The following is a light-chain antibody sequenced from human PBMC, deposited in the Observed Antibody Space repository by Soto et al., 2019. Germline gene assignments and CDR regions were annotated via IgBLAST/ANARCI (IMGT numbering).Light chain of an antibody. CDR1: SSNIGNDY. CDR2: DNN. V-gene: IGLV1-51*01. J-gene: IGLJ1*01. Sequence: QSVLTQPPSVSAAPGQQVTIPCSRSSSNIGNDYVSWYQQLPGTAPKLLIYDNNKRAAGIPDRFSGSESGTSATLGITGLQTGDEADYYCERWDSRLSTYVFGTGTRSPS. CDR3: ERWDSRLSTYV.